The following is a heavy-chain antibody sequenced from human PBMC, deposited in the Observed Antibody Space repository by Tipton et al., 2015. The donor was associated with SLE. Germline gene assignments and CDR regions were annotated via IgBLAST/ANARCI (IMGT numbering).Heavy chain of an antibody. V-gene: IGHV4-39*07. Sequence: TLSLTCVVSGDSLRGSTYYWSWIRQPPGTGPEWIGSVYSSGSTYYNPSLKSRVTISVDTSKNQFSLKLSSVTAADTAVYYCARDWCSSTSCYGYYYMDVWGKGTTVTVSS. CDR2: VYSSGST. D-gene: IGHD2-2*01. CDR3: ARDWCSSTSCYGYYYMDV. CDR1: GDSLRGSTYY. J-gene: IGHJ6*03.